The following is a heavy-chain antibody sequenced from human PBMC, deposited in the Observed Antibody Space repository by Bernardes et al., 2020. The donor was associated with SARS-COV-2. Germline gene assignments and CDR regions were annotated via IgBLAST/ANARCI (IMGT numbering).Heavy chain of an antibody. Sequence: SETLSLTCTVSGGSISSSSYYWGWIRQPPGKGLEWIGSIYYSGSTYYNPSLKSRVTISVDTSKNQFSLKLSSVTAADTAVYYCARAPYCSSTSCYLRFLEWLWYYFDYWGQGTLVTVSS. CDR3: ARAPYCSSTSCYLRFLEWLWYYFDY. CDR1: GGSISSSSYY. CDR2: IYYSGST. V-gene: IGHV4-39*07. J-gene: IGHJ4*02. D-gene: IGHD2-2*01.